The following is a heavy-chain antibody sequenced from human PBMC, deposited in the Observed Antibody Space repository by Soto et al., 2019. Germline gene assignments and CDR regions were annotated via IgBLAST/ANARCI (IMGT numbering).Heavy chain of an antibody. CDR1: GGSISSGDYY. Sequence: LSLTCTVSGGSISSGDYYWSWIRQPPGKGLEWIGYIYYSGSTYYNPSLKSRVTISVDTSKNQFSLKLSSVTAADTAVYYCARDRCSGGSCYRYYYYGMDVWGQGTTVTVSS. V-gene: IGHV4-30-4*01. J-gene: IGHJ6*02. CDR3: ARDRCSGGSCYRYYYYGMDV. CDR2: IYYSGST. D-gene: IGHD2-15*01.